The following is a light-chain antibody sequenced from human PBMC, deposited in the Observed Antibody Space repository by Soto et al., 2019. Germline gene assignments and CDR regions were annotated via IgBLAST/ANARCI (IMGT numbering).Light chain of an antibody. Sequence: QSALTQPASVSGSPGESITISCTGTSSDVGGYNYVSWYQQPPGKAHKLMIYEVSNRPSGVSNRFSGSKSGNTASLTISGLQAEDEADYYCSSYTSSSTVVFGGGTKVTV. CDR2: EVS. J-gene: IGLJ2*01. V-gene: IGLV2-14*01. CDR3: SSYTSSSTVV. CDR1: SSDVGGYNY.